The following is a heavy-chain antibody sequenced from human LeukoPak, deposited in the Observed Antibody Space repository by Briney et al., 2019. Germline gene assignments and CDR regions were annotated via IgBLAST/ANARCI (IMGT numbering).Heavy chain of an antibody. CDR3: ATLFRSGVRGVTPE. Sequence: GGSLRLSCAASGFTFSSYEMNWVRQAPGKGLEWVSYISSRGSTINYADSVKGRFTISRDNAKNSLYPQMNSLRAEDTAIYYCATLFRSGVRGVTPEWGQGTPVTVSS. CDR1: GFTFSSYE. V-gene: IGHV3-48*03. J-gene: IGHJ4*02. D-gene: IGHD3-10*01. CDR2: ISSRGSTI.